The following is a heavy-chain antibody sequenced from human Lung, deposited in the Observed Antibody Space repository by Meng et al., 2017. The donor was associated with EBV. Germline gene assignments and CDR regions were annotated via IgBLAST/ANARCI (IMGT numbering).Heavy chain of an antibody. CDR2: TYYRSKWYT. J-gene: IGHJ4*02. CDR3: ARDERSWYYFDE. V-gene: IGHV6-1*01. Sequence: QVQLQQSGPGLVXXXXXPPLTCXXSGDSVSSNSATWSWIRHPLSRGLEWLGRTYYRSKWYTDYALSVKSRININPDTSKNQFSLQLNSVTPEDTAVYYCARDERSWYYFDERGQGALVTVSS. D-gene: IGHD6-13*01. CDR1: GDSVSSNSAT.